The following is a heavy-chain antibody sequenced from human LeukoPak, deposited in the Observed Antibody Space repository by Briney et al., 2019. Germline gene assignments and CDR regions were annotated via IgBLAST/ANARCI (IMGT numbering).Heavy chain of an antibody. CDR1: GGTFSSYA. D-gene: IGHD4-17*01. CDR2: IIPIFGTA. V-gene: IGHV1-69*13. Sequence: GASVKVSCKASGGTFSSYAISWVRHAPGQGLEWMGGIIPIFGTANYAQKFQGRVTITAEESTSTAYMELSSLRSEDTAVYYCAKARGYGDYVDFAFDIWGQGTMVTVSS. J-gene: IGHJ3*02. CDR3: AKARGYGDYVDFAFDI.